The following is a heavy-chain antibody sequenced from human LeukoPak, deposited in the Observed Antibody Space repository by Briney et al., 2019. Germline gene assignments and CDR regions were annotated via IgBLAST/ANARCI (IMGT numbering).Heavy chain of an antibody. CDR2: IYSGGST. J-gene: IGHJ5*02. Sequence: GGSLRLSCAASGFTVSSNYMSWVRPAPGKGLEWVSVIYSGGSTYYADSVKGRFTISRDNSKNTLYLQMNSLRAEDTAVYYCARDRYYDSSSHNWFDPWGEGTLVTVSS. CDR1: GFTVSSNY. CDR3: ARDRYYDSSSHNWFDP. D-gene: IGHD3-22*01. V-gene: IGHV3-66*01.